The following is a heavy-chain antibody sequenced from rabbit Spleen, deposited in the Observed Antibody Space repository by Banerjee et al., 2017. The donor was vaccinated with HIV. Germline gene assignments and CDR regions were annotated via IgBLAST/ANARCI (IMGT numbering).Heavy chain of an antibody. CDR1: GFSFSSGYY. D-gene: IGHD7-1*01. CDR2: IAAGSGGTT. J-gene: IGHJ4*01. CDR3: ARFYAGYGDFGYAAM. V-gene: IGHV1S40*01. Sequence: QSLEESGGDLVKPGTSLTLTCKASGFSFSSGYYICWVRQAPGKGLEWIACIAAGSGGTTYYASWAKGRFTISKTSSTTVTLQMTSLTAADTATYFCARFYAGYGDFGYAAMWGPGTLVTVS.